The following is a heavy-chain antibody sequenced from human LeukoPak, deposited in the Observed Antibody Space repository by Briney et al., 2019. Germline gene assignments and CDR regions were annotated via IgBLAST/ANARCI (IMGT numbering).Heavy chain of an antibody. CDR2: INSDGSST. CDR3: TNGQGHGMDI. Sequence: PGGSLRLSCAASGFTFSSYWMHWVRHAPGKGLVWVSRINSDGSSTSYADSVKGRFTISRDNAKNTLYLQMNSLRADDTAVYYCTNGQGHGMDIWGQGTTVAVSS. CDR1: GFTFSSYW. D-gene: IGHD1-1*01. V-gene: IGHV3-74*01. J-gene: IGHJ6*02.